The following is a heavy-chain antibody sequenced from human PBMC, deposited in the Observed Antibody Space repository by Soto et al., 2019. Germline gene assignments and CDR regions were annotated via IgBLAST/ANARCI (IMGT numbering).Heavy chain of an antibody. V-gene: IGHV1-18*01. J-gene: IGHJ4*02. CDR1: GFKFSTYG. Sequence: QVQLVQSAAEVKKPGASVKVAWKSCGFKFSTYGIGWVRQAPGQGLEWMGWISGDTGDTKYAQKVEGRVIMTTDTSTNTAYMELRGLRSDDTAIYYCARAYKNSWRPFDYWGQGTLVTVSS. CDR3: ARAYKNSWRPFDY. D-gene: IGHD6-13*01. CDR2: ISGDTGDT.